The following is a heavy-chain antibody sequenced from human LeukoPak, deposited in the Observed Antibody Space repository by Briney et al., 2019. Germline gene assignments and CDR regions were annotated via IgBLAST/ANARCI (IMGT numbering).Heavy chain of an antibody. Sequence: GGSLRLSCAASGSTFDDYAMHWVRQAPGKGLEWVSLISWDGGSTYYADSVKGRFTISRDNSKNSLYLQMNSLRAEDTALYYCAKAGGMATIRGYYYMDVWGKGTTVTVSS. CDR2: ISWDGGST. CDR1: GSTFDDYA. J-gene: IGHJ6*03. V-gene: IGHV3-43D*03. CDR3: AKAGGMATIRGYYYMDV. D-gene: IGHD5-24*01.